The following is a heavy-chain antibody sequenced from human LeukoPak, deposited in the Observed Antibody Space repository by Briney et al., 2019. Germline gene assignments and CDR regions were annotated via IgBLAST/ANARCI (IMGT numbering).Heavy chain of an antibody. Sequence: GGSLRLSCAASGFIVGSNYMSWVRQAPGKGLEWVSIIYSGGSTYYADSVKGRFTISRDNSKNTLYLQMNSLRAEDTAVYYCARHLSGDDIWGQGTMVTVSS. J-gene: IGHJ3*02. CDR3: ARHLSGDDI. V-gene: IGHV3-53*01. D-gene: IGHD4-17*01. CDR1: GFIVGSNY. CDR2: IYSGGST.